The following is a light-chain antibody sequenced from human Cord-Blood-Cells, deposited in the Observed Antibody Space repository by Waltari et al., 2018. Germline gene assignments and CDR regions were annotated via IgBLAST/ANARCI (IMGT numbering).Light chain of an antibody. V-gene: IGKV3-20*01. CDR1: QSVSSSY. CDR3: QQYGSSPET. Sequence: EIVLTQSPGTLSLSPGERATLSCRASQSVSSSYLAWYQQKPGQAPRLLIYGASSRATGIPDRLSGSGSGTDFTLTISRLEPEDFAVYYCQQYGSSPETFGKGTKLEIK. CDR2: GAS. J-gene: IGKJ2*01.